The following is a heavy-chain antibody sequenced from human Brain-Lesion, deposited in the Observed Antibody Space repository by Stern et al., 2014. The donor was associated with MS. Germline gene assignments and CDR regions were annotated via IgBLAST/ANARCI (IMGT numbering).Heavy chain of an antibody. CDR3: ARGRVVPGFQYYATDV. J-gene: IGHJ6*02. D-gene: IGHD2-2*01. CDR1: GGSISSGGYY. Sequence: QVQLVESGPGLVKPSQTLSLSCTVSGGSISSGGYYWSWIRQPAGKGLEWIGRIFNSGSTSYHPSLTSRVTLSKATSQNQFSLRLNSMTAADTAVYYCARGRVVPGFQYYATDVWGQGTTVIVSS. V-gene: IGHV4-61*02. CDR2: IFNSGST.